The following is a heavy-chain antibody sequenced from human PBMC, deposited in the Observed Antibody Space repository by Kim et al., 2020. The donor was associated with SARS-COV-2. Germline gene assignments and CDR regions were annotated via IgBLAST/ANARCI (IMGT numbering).Heavy chain of an antibody. CDR1: GYSISSGYY. D-gene: IGHD3-22*01. CDR2: NHHSGST. CDR3: TSKYYYDTSGYYYADW. V-gene: IGHV4-38-2*01. J-gene: IGHJ4*02. Sequence: SETLSLTCAVSGYSISSGYYWGWIRQPPGKGLEWIGSNHHSGSTYYNPSLKSRVIISIDTSKNQFSLRLNSVTAADTAVYYCTSKYYYDTSGYYYADWWGQGTLVTVSS.